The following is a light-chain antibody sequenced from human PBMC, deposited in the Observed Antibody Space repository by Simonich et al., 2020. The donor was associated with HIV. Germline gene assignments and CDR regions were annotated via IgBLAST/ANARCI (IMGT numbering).Light chain of an antibody. V-gene: IGKV1-39*01. Sequence: DIQMTQSPSSLSESVGDRVTITCRASNSISRYLNWYQQKPGKAPRLLIYAASSLQSGVPARVSGSGSVTDFTLTISSLQPEDFATDYCQQSYSTPMYTFGQGTKLEI. CDR1: NSISRY. J-gene: IGKJ2*01. CDR2: AAS. CDR3: QQSYSTPMYT.